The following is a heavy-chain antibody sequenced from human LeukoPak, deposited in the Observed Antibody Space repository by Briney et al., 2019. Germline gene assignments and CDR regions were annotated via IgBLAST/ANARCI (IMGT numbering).Heavy chain of an antibody. J-gene: IGHJ3*01. D-gene: IGHD6-13*01. V-gene: IGHV3-23*01. CDR2: FSATDGSA. CDR1: GFTLSSYA. CDR3: AKARIAAAGTGAFDV. Sequence: GGSLTLSCAASGFTLSSYAMHWVRQAPGKGLEWVSAFSATDGSAQYAESVKGRFTISRDNSKNSLYLQMNSLRDEDTAVYYCAKARIAAAGTGAFDVWGQGTMVTVSS.